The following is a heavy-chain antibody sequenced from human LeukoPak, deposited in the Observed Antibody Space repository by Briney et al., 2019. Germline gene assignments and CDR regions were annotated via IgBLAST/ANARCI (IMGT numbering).Heavy chain of an antibody. J-gene: IGHJ4*02. CDR3: ARLILTGVPTRGYVDS. D-gene: IGHD3-9*01. CDR2: IALNGGDT. Sequence: PGGSLRLSCAVSGFIFSKYGMTWLRQAPGKGLEWVSGIALNGGDTDYADSVRGRFTISRDNFQNSLYLQMNSLRAEDTAVYYCARLILTGVPTRGYVDSWGQGTLVTVSS. CDR1: GFIFSKYG. V-gene: IGHV3-23*01.